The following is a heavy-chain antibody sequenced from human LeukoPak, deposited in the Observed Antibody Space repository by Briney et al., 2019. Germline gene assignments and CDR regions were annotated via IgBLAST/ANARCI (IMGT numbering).Heavy chain of an antibody. CDR3: ARDGAPYDYGDFLDFDY. Sequence: PGGSLRLSCAASGFTFSSYEMNWVRQAPGKGLEWVSSISRSSTYIYYADSVKGRFTISRDNAKNSLYLQLNSLRAEDTAVYYCARDGAPYDYGDFLDFDYWGQGTLVTVSS. J-gene: IGHJ4*02. CDR2: ISRSSTYI. D-gene: IGHD4-17*01. V-gene: IGHV3-21*01. CDR1: GFTFSSYE.